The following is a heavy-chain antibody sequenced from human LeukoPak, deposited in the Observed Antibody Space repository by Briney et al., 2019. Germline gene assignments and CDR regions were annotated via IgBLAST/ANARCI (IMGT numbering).Heavy chain of an antibody. D-gene: IGHD6-13*01. Sequence: PSETLSLTCTVSGGSIRSSSYYWGWIRQPPGKGLEWIGCIYYTGSTYYNPSLKSRVTISVDTSKNQFSLKLSSVTAADTAVYYCARVRLAAASFDPWGQGTLVTVSS. CDR2: IYYTGST. CDR3: ARVRLAAASFDP. CDR1: GGSIRSSSYY. V-gene: IGHV4-39*07. J-gene: IGHJ5*02.